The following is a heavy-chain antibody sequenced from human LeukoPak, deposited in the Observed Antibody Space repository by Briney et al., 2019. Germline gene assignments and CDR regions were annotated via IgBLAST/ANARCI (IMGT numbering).Heavy chain of an antibody. J-gene: IGHJ4*02. CDR2: ISYDGSNK. CDR3: ARDGQLAFDY. D-gene: IGHD6-13*01. V-gene: IGHV3-30*01. Sequence: GGSLRLSCAASGFTFSSYAMHWVRQAPGKGLEWVAVISYDGSNKYYADSVKGRFTISRDNSKNTLYLQMNSLRAEDTAVYYCARDGQLAFDYWGQGTLVTVPS. CDR1: GFTFSSYA.